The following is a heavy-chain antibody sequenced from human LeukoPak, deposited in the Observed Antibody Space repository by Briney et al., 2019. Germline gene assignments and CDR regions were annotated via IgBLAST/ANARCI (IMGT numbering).Heavy chain of an antibody. CDR2: IYYSGST. CDR3: ARGAQEYYYDSRGYLDY. D-gene: IGHD3-22*01. V-gene: IGHV4-59*01. J-gene: IGHJ4*02. CDR1: GGSISSYY. Sequence: SETLSLTCTVSGGSISSYYWSWIRQPPGKGLEWIGYIYYSGSTNYNPSLKSRVTISVDTSKNQFSLKLSSVTAADTAVYYCARGAQEYYYDSRGYLDYWGQGTLVTVSS.